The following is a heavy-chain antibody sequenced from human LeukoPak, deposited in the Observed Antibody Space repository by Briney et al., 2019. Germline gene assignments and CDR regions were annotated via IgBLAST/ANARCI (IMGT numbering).Heavy chain of an antibody. CDR3: TRDPGRCTSTSCYPDY. CDR1: GFTFRSYA. D-gene: IGHD2-2*01. J-gene: IGHJ4*02. V-gene: IGHV3-30*04. CDR2: ISYDGSNK. Sequence: GGSLRLSCAASGFTFRSYAMHWVRQAPGKGLEWVALISYDGSNKYYADSVKGRFTISRDNAKNSMYLQMNSLRAEDTAVYYCTRDPGRCTSTSCYPDYWGQGTLVTVSS.